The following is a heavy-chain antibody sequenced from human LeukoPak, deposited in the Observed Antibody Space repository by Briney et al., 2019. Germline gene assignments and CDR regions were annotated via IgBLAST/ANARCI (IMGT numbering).Heavy chain of an antibody. V-gene: IGHV3-7*04. Sequence: PGGSLRLSCAASGFTFNSFGMTWVRQAPGKGLEWVANIRQDGSAKYYVDSVKGRFTISRDNAKNSLCLQLNSLRAEDTAVYYCARDYYASGSHDSWGQGGLVTVSS. J-gene: IGHJ4*02. CDR1: GFTFNSFG. CDR3: ARDYYASGSHDS. D-gene: IGHD3-10*01. CDR2: IRQDGSAK.